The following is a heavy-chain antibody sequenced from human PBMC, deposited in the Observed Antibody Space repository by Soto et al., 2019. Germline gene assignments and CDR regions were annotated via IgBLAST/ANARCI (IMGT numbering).Heavy chain of an antibody. CDR1: GGTFSSYA. CDR3: ARAAGGYSSSWSLPYYFDY. Sequence: GASVKVSCNAYGGTFSSYAISRVRQAPGQGLEWMGGTIPIFGTANYAQKFQGRVTITADESTSTAYMELSSLRSEDTAVYYCARAAGGYSSSWSLPYYFDYWGQGTLVTVSS. V-gene: IGHV1-69*13. J-gene: IGHJ4*02. D-gene: IGHD6-13*01. CDR2: TIPIFGTA.